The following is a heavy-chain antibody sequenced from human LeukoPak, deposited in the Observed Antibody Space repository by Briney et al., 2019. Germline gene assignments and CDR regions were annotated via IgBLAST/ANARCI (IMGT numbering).Heavy chain of an antibody. J-gene: IGHJ4*02. Sequence: SETLSLTCAVYGGSFSGYYWSWIHQPPGKGLEWIGEINHSGSTNYNPSLKSRVTISVDTSKNQFSLKLSSVTAADTAVYYCARVWCSGGSCYSWFDYWGQGTLVTVSS. D-gene: IGHD2-15*01. V-gene: IGHV4-34*01. CDR2: INHSGST. CDR3: ARVWCSGGSCYSWFDY. CDR1: GGSFSGYY.